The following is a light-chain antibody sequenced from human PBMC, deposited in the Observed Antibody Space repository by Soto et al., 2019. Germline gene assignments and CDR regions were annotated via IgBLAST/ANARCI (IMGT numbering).Light chain of an antibody. CDR1: QGISSY. J-gene: IGKJ2*01. Sequence: DIQLTQSPSFLSASVGDRVTITCRASQGISSYLAWYQQKPEKAPKLLIYAASTLQSGVPSRFSGSGSGTEFTLTISSLQPEDFATYYCQPFISYPHTFGQGTKLEIK. V-gene: IGKV1-9*01. CDR2: AAS. CDR3: QPFISYPHT.